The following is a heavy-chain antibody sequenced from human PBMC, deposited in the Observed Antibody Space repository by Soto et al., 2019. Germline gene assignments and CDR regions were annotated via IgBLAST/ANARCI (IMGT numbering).Heavy chain of an antibody. J-gene: IGHJ6*02. CDR1: GFTFSSYA. V-gene: IGHV3-30-3*01. CDR3: DRHTSVYGMDV. CDR2: ISYDGSNK. D-gene: IGHD3-10*01. Sequence: GGSLRLSCAASGFTFSSYAMHWVRQAPGKGLEWVAVISYDGSNKYYADSVKGRFTISRDNSKNTLYLQMNSLRAEDTAVYYRDRHTSVYGMDVWGQGTTVTVSS.